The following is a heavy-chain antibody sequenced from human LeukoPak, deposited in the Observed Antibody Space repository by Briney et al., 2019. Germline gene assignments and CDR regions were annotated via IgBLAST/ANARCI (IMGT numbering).Heavy chain of an antibody. CDR1: GGTFSSYT. CDR3: ARAGGFVVVPAAPAAGWFDP. CDR2: IITILGIA. J-gene: IGHJ5*02. V-gene: IGHV1-69*02. Sequence: SVKVSCKASGGTFSSYTISWVRQAPGQGLEWMGGIITILGIANYAQKFQGRVTITADKSTSTAYMELSSLRSEDTAVYYCARAGGFVVVPAAPAAGWFDPWGQGTLVTVSS. D-gene: IGHD2-2*01.